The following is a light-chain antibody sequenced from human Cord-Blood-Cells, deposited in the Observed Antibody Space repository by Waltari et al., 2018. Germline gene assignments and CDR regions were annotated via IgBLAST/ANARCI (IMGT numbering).Light chain of an antibody. V-gene: IGLV2-11*01. CDR1: SSDVGGYNY. CDR2: DVS. CDR3: CSYAGSYTFVV. J-gene: IGLJ2*01. Sequence: QSALTHPRSVSGSPGQSVTISCTGTSSDVGGYNYVSWYQQHPGKALKLMIYDVSKRPTGVPDRFSGSKSGNTASLTISRLQADDEADYYCCSYAGSYTFVVFGGGTKLTVL.